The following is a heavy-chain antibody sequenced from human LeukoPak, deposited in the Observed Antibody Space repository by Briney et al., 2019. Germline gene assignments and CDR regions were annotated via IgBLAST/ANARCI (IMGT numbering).Heavy chain of an antibody. V-gene: IGHV4-59*01. CDR2: IYYSGST. Sequence: PSETLSLTCTVSGGSISSYYWSWIRQPPGKGLEWIGYIYYSGSTNYNPSLKSRVTISVDTSKNQFSLKQSSVTAADTAVYYCARNQRGDPYYFDYWGQGTLVTVSS. D-gene: IGHD3-10*01. CDR1: GGSISSYY. CDR3: ARNQRGDPYYFDY. J-gene: IGHJ4*02.